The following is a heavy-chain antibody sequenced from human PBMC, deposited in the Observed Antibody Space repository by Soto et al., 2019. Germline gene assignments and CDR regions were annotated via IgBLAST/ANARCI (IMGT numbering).Heavy chain of an antibody. Sequence: GGSLRLSCAASGFTFSSYAMSWVRQAPGKGLEWVSAIGGSGGSTYYADSVKGRFTISRDNSKNTLYLQMNSLRAEDTAVYYCAKIYNWNYAGYWGQGTLVTVSS. CDR3: AKIYNWNYAGY. J-gene: IGHJ4*02. D-gene: IGHD1-7*01. CDR2: IGGSGGST. CDR1: GFTFSSYA. V-gene: IGHV3-23*01.